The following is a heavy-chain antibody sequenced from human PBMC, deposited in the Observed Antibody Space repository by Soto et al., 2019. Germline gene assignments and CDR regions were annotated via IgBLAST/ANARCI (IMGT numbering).Heavy chain of an antibody. CDR3: ARALHYYDSSGYYYYYGMDV. D-gene: IGHD3-22*01. CDR1: GFTFSSYG. CDR2: IWYDGSNK. V-gene: IGHV3-33*01. Sequence: GGSLRLSCAASGFTFSSYGMHWVRQAPGKGLEWVAVIWYDGSNKYYADSVKGRFTISRDNSKNTLYLQMNSLRAEDTAVYYCARALHYYDSSGYYYYYGMDVWGQGTTVTVSS. J-gene: IGHJ6*02.